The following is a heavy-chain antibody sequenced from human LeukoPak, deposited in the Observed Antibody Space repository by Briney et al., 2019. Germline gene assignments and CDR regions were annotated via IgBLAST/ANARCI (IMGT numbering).Heavy chain of an antibody. Sequence: GGSLRLSCAASGFTFDDYAMHWVRQAPGKGLEWVSGISWNSGSIGYADSVKGRFTISRDNAKNSLYLQMNSLRAEDTAVYYCAKVFRGVMIPFDYWGQGTLVTVSS. CDR2: ISWNSGSI. J-gene: IGHJ4*02. CDR3: AKVFRGVMIPFDY. D-gene: IGHD3-10*01. CDR1: GFTFDDYA. V-gene: IGHV3-9*01.